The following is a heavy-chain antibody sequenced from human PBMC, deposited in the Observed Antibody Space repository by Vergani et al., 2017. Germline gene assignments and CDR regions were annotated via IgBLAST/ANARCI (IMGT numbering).Heavy chain of an antibody. Sequence: QMQLQESGPGLVKASETLSLTCAVSGYSISSGYYWGWIRQPPGKGLEWIGSIYHSGSTYYNPSLKSRVTISVDTSKNQFSLRLSSVTAADTAVYYCATSYVDTAMEIHYYYYYGMDVWGQGTTVTVSS. J-gene: IGHJ6*02. CDR2: IYHSGST. CDR3: ATSYVDTAMEIHYYYYYGMDV. CDR1: GYSISSGYY. V-gene: IGHV4-38-2*01. D-gene: IGHD5-18*01.